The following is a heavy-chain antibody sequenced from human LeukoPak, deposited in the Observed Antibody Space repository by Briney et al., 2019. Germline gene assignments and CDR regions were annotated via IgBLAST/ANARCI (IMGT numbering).Heavy chain of an antibody. J-gene: IGHJ4*02. D-gene: IGHD2-15*01. CDR3: AKGSSGGSWYYFDY. Sequence: GGSLRLSCAASGFTFISSGMNWVRQAPGKGLEWVSYISSSGGVIYYADSVKGRFTISRDNAKSSLYLQMDTLRDEDTAVYYCAKGSSGGSWYYFDYWGQGTLVTVSS. V-gene: IGHV3-48*02. CDR2: ISSSGGVI. CDR1: GFTFISSG.